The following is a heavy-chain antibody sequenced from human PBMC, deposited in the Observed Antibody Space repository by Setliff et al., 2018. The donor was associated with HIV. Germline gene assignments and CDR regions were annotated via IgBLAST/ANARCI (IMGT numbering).Heavy chain of an antibody. J-gene: IGHJ4*02. V-gene: IGHV4-39*07. CDR2: ISHSGNT. Sequence: SETLSLTCTVSGGSISSNNDHWGWIRQPPGKGLEWIGSISHSGNTYHNPSLQSRVTISLDMSKSQFSLKLMSMSAADTAVYYCARDPHYFDTSGYYSYFYFDFWGQGMLVTVSS. CDR3: ARDPHYFDTSGYYSYFYFDF. CDR1: GGSISSNNDH. D-gene: IGHD3-22*01.